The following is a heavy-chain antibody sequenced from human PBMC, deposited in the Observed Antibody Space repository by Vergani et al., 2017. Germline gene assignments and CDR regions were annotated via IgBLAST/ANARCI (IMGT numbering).Heavy chain of an antibody. CDR1: GYSFTSYW. CDR2: IYPGDSDT. V-gene: IGHV5-51*01. D-gene: IGHD2-15*01. CDR3: ERPRLGYCSGGSCSSVDP. J-gene: IGHJ5*02. Sequence: EVQLVQSGAEVKKPGESLKISCKGSGYSFTSYWIGWVRQMPGKGLEWMGIIYPGDSDTRYSPSFQGQVTISADKSISTAYLQWSSLKASDTAMYYCERPRLGYCSGGSCSSVDPWGQGTLVTVSS.